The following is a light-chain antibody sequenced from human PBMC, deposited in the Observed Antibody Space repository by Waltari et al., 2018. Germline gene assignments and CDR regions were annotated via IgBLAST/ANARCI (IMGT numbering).Light chain of an antibody. CDR2: DVS. CDR1: TRDVGGYNY. V-gene: IGLV2-14*03. Sequence: QSALTQPASVSGSPGQSITIPCTGTTRDVGGYNYVSWYQQHPGKAPKLMIYDVSKRPSGVSDRFSGSKSGNTASLTISGLQTEDEADYYCSSYSRSSTFYVFGTGTKVTVL. J-gene: IGLJ1*01. CDR3: SSYSRSSTFYV.